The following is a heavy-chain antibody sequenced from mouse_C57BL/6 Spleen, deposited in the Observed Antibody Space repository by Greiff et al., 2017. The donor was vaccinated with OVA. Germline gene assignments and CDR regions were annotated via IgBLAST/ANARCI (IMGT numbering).Heavy chain of an antibody. J-gene: IGHJ4*01. CDR3: TRRGYSNFSYAMDY. Sequence: QVQLKQSGAELVRPGASVTLSCKASGYTFTDYEMHWVKQTPAHGLEWIGAIDPETGGTAYNQKFKGKAILTADKSSSTAYMELRSLTSEDSAVYYCTRRGYSNFSYAMDYWGQGTSVTVSS. CDR2: IDPETGGT. D-gene: IGHD2-5*01. CDR1: GYTFTDYE. V-gene: IGHV1-15*01.